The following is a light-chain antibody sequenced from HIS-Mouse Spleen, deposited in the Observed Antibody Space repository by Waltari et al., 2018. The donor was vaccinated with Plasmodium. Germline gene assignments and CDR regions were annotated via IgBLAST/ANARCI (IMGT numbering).Light chain of an antibody. Sequence: SYELTQPPSVSVSPGQTARITCSGDALPKQYAYWYQQKPGQAPVLVVYDDSDRPSGIPERFSGSNSGTTVTLTISGVQAEDEADYYCQSADSSGTYRVFGGGTKLTVL. CDR2: DDS. CDR3: QSADSSGTYRV. CDR1: ALPKQY. V-gene: IGLV3-25*03. J-gene: IGLJ2*01.